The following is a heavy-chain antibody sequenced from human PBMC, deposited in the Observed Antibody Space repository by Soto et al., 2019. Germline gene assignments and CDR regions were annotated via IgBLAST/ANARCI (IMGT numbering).Heavy chain of an antibody. V-gene: IGHV1-18*01. CDR2: ISTYNGNT. Sequence: ASVKVSCKASGYTFYTYSIAWVRQAPGQGLEWLGWISTYNGNTDYAQKLQGRVTMTTDTSTTTAYMELRSLTSDDTAVYYCARSSGGVLGIILEGTNWFDPWGQGTLVTVSS. J-gene: IGHJ5*02. CDR1: GYTFYTYS. CDR3: ARSSGGVLGIILEGTNWFDP. D-gene: IGHD3-16*01.